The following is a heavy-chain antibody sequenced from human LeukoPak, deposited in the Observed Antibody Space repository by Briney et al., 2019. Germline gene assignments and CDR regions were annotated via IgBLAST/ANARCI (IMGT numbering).Heavy chain of an antibody. CDR1: GFTFSSNW. Sequence: GGSLRLSCAASGFTFSSNWMTWVRQAPGKGLEWVANIEEDGSETYYVDSVKGRFIISRDNANKLLSLQMNSLRAEDTAVYYCAREPVDTAMAVFDYWGQGTLVTVSS. CDR2: IEEDGSET. CDR3: AREPVDTAMAVFDY. J-gene: IGHJ4*02. V-gene: IGHV3-7*01. D-gene: IGHD5-18*01.